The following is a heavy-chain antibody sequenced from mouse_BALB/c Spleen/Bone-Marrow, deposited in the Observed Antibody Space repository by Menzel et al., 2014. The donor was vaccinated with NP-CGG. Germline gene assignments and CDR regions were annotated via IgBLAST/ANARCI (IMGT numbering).Heavy chain of an antibody. CDR3: ARQDYCARAYRYFDV. J-gene: IGHJ1*01. D-gene: IGHD1-1*01. Sequence: EVKVVESGGGLVKPGGSLKLSCAASGFTFSDYFMYWVRQTPEKRLEWVATISDGGSSTYYLDSVKGRFTISRDNAKNKPYLQMSRLKSEDIAMYYCARQDYCARAYRYFDVWGAGTTVTVSS. CDR2: ISDGGSST. V-gene: IGHV5-4*02. CDR1: GFTFSDYF.